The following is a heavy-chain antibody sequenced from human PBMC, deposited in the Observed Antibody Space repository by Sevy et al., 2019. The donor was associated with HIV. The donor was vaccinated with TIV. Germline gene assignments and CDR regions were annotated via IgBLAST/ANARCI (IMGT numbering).Heavy chain of an antibody. Sequence: GGSLRLSCAASRFTFSSYGMHWVRHAPGKGLEWVAVIWYDGSNKYYADSVKGRFTISRDNSKNTLYLQMNSLRAEDTAVYYCARELLWFGELFRPENYYYGMDVWGQGTTVTVSS. CDR2: IWYDGSNK. D-gene: IGHD3-10*01. J-gene: IGHJ6*02. V-gene: IGHV3-33*01. CDR3: ARELLWFGELFRPENYYYGMDV. CDR1: RFTFSSYG.